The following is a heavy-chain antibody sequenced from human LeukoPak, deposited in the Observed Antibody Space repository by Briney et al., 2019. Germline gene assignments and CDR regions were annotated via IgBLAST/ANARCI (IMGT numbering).Heavy chain of an antibody. CDR1: GGSFSGYY. D-gene: IGHD3-16*02. V-gene: IGHV4-34*01. Sequence: SETLSLTCAVYGGSFSGYYWSWIRQPPGKGLEWIGEINHSGSTNYNPSLKSRVTISVDTSKNQFSLKLSSVTAADMAVYYCARENYDYVWGSYQEGYYFDYWGQGTLVTVSS. CDR2: INHSGST. J-gene: IGHJ4*02. CDR3: ARENYDYVWGSYQEGYYFDY.